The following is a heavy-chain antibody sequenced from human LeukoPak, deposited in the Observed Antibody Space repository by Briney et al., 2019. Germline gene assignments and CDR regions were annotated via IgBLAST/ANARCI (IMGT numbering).Heavy chain of an antibody. CDR2: INWNGVSA. CDR1: GFTFEDYG. V-gene: IGHV3-20*04. J-gene: IGHJ4*02. Sequence: GGSLRLSCAASGFTFEDYGMGWVRQVPGKGLEWVAGINWNGVSAHYTDSVNGRFTISRDNARNSMSLGMNSLRAEDSALYYCGRYGGLYGDYGWYFDSWGQGTLVTVSS. CDR3: GRYGGLYGDYGWYFDS. D-gene: IGHD4-17*01.